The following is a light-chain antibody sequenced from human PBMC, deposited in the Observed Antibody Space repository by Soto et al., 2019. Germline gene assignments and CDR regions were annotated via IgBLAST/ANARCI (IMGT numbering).Light chain of an antibody. CDR1: QSVSSTY. J-gene: IGKJ1*01. Sequence: EIVLTQSPGTLSLSPGERATLSCRASQSVSSTYLAWYQQKPGQAPRLLIYGASSRATGIPDRFSGSGSGTDFILTISRLEPEDFAMYYCQQYGSSWTFGQGTKVESK. V-gene: IGKV3-20*01. CDR3: QQYGSSWT. CDR2: GAS.